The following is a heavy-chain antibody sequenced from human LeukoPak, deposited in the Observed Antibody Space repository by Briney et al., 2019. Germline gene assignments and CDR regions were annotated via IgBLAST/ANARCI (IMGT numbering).Heavy chain of an antibody. Sequence: SETLSLTCTVSGASISSHHWTWIRQPPGKGLEWIGYIYYTGSTNYSPSLKSRVTISVDTSKNQFSLKLSSVTAADTAVYYCARADGAVAAYYGIDVWGLGTTVTVSS. D-gene: IGHD6-19*01. V-gene: IGHV4-59*11. CDR3: ARADGAVAAYYGIDV. CDR2: IYYTGST. CDR1: GASISSHH. J-gene: IGHJ6*02.